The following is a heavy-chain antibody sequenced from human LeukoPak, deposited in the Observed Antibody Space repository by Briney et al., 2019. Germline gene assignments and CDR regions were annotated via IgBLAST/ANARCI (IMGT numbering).Heavy chain of an antibody. CDR3: ASRRSGWSNDAFDI. V-gene: IGHV3-48*01. CDR2: ISPSGENK. J-gene: IGHJ3*02. D-gene: IGHD6-19*01. Sequence: GGSLRLSCAGSGFIFGGYTMNWVRQAPGKGLEWLSYISPSGENKLYADSVRGRFSISRDNAKNSAYLQMDSLRAEDTAVYYCASRRSGWSNDAFDIWGQGTMVTVTS. CDR1: GFIFGGYT.